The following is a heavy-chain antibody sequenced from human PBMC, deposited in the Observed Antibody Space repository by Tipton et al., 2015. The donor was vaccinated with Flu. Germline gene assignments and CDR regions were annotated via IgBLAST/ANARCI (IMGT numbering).Heavy chain of an antibody. J-gene: IGHJ4*02. Sequence: TLSLTCTISDGSISSSNWWTWVRQPPGKGLEWIGEIYHSGSSNYNPSLKSRVTISLDMPKNQFSLKLSSVTAADTAVYYCARVEWDRYYSDSSGYFYWGQGTLVTVSS. CDR2: IYHSGSS. V-gene: IGHV4-4*02. CDR3: ARVEWDRYYSDSSGYFY. CDR1: DGSISSSNW. D-gene: IGHD3-22*01.